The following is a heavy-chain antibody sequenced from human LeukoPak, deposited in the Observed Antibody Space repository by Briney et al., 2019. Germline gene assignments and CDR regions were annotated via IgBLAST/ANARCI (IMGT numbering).Heavy chain of an antibody. J-gene: IGHJ3*02. CDR3: ARNDADAFDI. CDR2: IYHSGST. V-gene: IGHV4-30-2*01. Sequence: SETLSLTCAVSGGSISSGGYSWSWIRQPPGKGLEWIGYIYHSGSTYYNPSLKSRVTISVDRSENQFSLKLSSVTAADTAVYYCARNDADAFDIWGQGTMVTVSS. D-gene: IGHD3-16*01. CDR1: GGSISSGGYS.